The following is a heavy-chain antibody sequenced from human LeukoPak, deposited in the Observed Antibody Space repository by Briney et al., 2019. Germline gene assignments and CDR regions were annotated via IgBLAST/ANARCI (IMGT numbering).Heavy chain of an antibody. Sequence: SQTLSLTCTVSGGSISSGDYYWSWIRQPPGKGLEWIGYIYYSGSTYYNPSLKSRVTISVDTSKNQFSLKLSSVTAADTAVYYCARVRFQGYCYYYYMDVWGKGTTVTVSS. CDR3: ARVRFQGYCYYYYMDV. J-gene: IGHJ6*03. CDR1: GGSISSGDYY. D-gene: IGHD3-3*01. V-gene: IGHV4-30-4*08. CDR2: IYYSGST.